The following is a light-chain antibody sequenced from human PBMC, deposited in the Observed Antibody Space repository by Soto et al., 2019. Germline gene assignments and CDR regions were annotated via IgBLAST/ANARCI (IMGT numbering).Light chain of an antibody. CDR1: SSNIGGNT. CDR2: TND. Sequence: QSVLTQPPSASGTPGQRVTISCSGSSSNIGGNTVNWFQQLPGTAPKLLIYTNDQRPSGVPDRFSGSKSGTSASLAISGLRSEDDADYYCAAWDDSLKGVVFGGGTKLTVL. CDR3: AAWDDSLKGVV. V-gene: IGLV1-44*01. J-gene: IGLJ2*01.